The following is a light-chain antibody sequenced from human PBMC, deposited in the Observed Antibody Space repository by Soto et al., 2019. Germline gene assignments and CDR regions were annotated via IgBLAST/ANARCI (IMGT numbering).Light chain of an antibody. CDR2: GAS. Sequence: EIVLTQSPGTLSLSPGERATLSCRASQSVSSNYLAWYQQKPGQGPRLLIYGASSRATGIPDRFSGSGSGTDFTLTIRRLGPEDFAVYYCQQYGSSPRTFGQGTKVEIK. V-gene: IGKV3-20*01. CDR3: QQYGSSPRT. CDR1: QSVSSNY. J-gene: IGKJ1*01.